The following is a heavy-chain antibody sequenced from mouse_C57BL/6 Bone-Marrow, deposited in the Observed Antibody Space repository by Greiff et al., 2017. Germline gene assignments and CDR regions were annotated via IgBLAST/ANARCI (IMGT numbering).Heavy chain of an antibody. Sequence: EVQLQESGGGLVKPGGSLKLSCAASGFTFSSYAMSWVRQTPEKRLEWVATISDGGSYTYYPDNVKGRFTISRDNAKNNLYLQMSHLKSEDTAMYYCARDRRYPHYRSYYYAMDYWGQGTSVTVSS. CDR3: ARDRRYPHYRSYYYAMDY. V-gene: IGHV5-4*01. CDR2: ISDGGSYT. D-gene: IGHD1-1*02. CDR1: GFTFSSYA. J-gene: IGHJ4*01.